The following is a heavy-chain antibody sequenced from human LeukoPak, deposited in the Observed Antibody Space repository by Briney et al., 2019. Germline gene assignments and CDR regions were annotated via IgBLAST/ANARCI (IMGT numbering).Heavy chain of an antibody. V-gene: IGHV4-61*05. J-gene: IGHJ3*02. CDR3: ARLRLRYDSNGYSTSYEAVDI. CDR2: IYYTGST. Sequence: SETLSLTCTVSGASIISSPYFWGWIRQPPGRGLERIGCIYYTGSTDYNPSLKSRVTMSVDTSINQFSLKLSSVTAADTAIYYCARLRLRYDSNGYSTSYEAVDIWGQGTVVTVSS. D-gene: IGHD3-22*01. CDR1: GASIISSPYF.